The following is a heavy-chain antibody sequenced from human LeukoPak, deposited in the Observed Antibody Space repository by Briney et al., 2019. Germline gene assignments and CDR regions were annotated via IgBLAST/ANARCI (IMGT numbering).Heavy chain of an antibody. D-gene: IGHD3-22*01. CDR2: IYTSGST. J-gene: IGHJ4*02. CDR1: GGSISSYY. V-gene: IGHV4-4*07. Sequence: PSETLSLTCTVSGGSISSYYWSWIRQPAGKGPEWIGRIYTSGSTNYNPSLKSRVTISVDKSKNQFSLKLSSVTAADTAVYYCASLYDSSGYYADYWGQGTLVTVSS. CDR3: ASLYDSSGYYADY.